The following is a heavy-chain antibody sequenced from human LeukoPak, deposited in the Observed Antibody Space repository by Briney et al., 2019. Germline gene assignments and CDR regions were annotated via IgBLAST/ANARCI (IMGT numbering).Heavy chain of an antibody. Sequence: GGSLRLSCAASGFTFRSYWMSWVRQAPGKGLEWVAHIKYDGREEYYVDSVKGRFTISRDNAKNSLFLQMNTLRVEDTAAYYCARGDYQRDCWGQGTLVTVSS. J-gene: IGHJ4*02. CDR2: IKYDGREE. CDR1: GFTFRSYW. CDR3: ARGDYQRDC. V-gene: IGHV3-7*04. D-gene: IGHD2-2*01.